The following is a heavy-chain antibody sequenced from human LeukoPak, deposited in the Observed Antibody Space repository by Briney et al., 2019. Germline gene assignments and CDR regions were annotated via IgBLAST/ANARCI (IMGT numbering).Heavy chain of an antibody. D-gene: IGHD6-13*01. CDR3: ARGRRSRWLDY. V-gene: IGHV4-34*01. CDR2: INHSGST. J-gene: IGHJ4*02. CDR1: GGSFSGYY. Sequence: SETLSLTCAVYGGSFSGYYWSWIRQPPGKGLEWIWEINHSGSTNYNPSLKCRVTISVDTSKNQFSLKLSSVTAADTAVYYCARGRRSRWLDYWGQGTLVTVSS.